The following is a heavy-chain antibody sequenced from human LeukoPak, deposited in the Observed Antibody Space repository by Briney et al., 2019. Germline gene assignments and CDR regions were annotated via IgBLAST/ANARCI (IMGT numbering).Heavy chain of an antibody. CDR2: IYYSGTV. CDR3: ARLGMAASYFYDSSGDKLDY. V-gene: IGHV4-31*03. CDR1: GGSMSSGGYY. D-gene: IGHD3-22*01. J-gene: IGHJ4*02. Sequence: SETLSLTCSVSGGSMSSGGYYWSWIRQHPGKGLEWMGHIYYSGTVYYNPSLRSRVSISVDTSKNQFSLRLSSVTVADTAVYYCARLGMAASYFYDSSGDKLDYWGQGTLVTVSS.